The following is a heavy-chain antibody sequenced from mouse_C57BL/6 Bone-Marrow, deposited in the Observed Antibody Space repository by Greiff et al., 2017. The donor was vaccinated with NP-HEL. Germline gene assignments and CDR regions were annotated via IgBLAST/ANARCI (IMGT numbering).Heavy chain of an antibody. CDR3: AIIAKVVGGEYYAMDY. CDR1: GYTFTSYW. CDR2: IHPSDSDT. Sequence: QVQLQQPGAELVKPGASVKVSCKASGYTFTSYWMHWVKQRPGQGLEWIGRIHPSDSDTNYNQKFKGKATLTVDKSSSTAYMQLSSLTSEDSAVYYCAIIAKVVGGEYYAMDYWGQGTSVTVSS. J-gene: IGHJ4*01. V-gene: IGHV1-74*01. D-gene: IGHD1-1*01.